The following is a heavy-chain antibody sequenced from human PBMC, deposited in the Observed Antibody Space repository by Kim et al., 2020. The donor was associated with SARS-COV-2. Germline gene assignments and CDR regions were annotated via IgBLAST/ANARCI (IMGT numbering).Heavy chain of an antibody. D-gene: IGHD3-9*01. V-gene: IGHV1-3*01. CDR1: GYTFTSYA. CDR3: ARDAAPILTGYHFIDYFDY. Sequence: ASVKVSCKASGYTFTSYAIHWVRQAPGQRLEWMGWINPGSGNTKYSQKFQGRVTITRDTSASTAYMELSSLRSEDAAVYFCARDAAPILTGYHFIDYFDYWGQGTLVTVSS. J-gene: IGHJ4*02. CDR2: INPGSGNT.